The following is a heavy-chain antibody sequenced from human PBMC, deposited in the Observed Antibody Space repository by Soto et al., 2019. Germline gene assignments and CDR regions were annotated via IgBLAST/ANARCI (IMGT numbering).Heavy chain of an antibody. CDR1: GYTFTSYG. D-gene: IGHD5-12*01. V-gene: IGHV1-18*01. J-gene: IGHJ4*02. Sequence: ASVKGSCQASGYTFTSYGISWVLQAPGQGLEWMGWIGAYNGNTNYAQKLQGRVTMTTDTSTSTAYMELRSLTSDDTAVYYCARAPNLVATIPNFDYRGQGTLVTVSS. CDR2: IGAYNGNT. CDR3: ARAPNLVATIPNFDY.